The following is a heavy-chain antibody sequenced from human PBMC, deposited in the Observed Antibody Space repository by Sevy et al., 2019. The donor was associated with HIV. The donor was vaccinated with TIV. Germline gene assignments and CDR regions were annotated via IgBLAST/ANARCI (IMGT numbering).Heavy chain of an antibody. CDR3: AKGPMSSGWAYYYYSGMDV. CDR1: GFTFSSYC. D-gene: IGHD6-19*01. Sequence: GGSLRLSCAASGFTFSSYCMHWVRQAPGKGLEWVAVISYDGSNKYYADSVKGRFTISRDNSKNTLYLQMNSLRAEDKAEYYCAKGPMSSGWAYYYYSGMDVWGQGTTVTVSS. J-gene: IGHJ6*02. CDR2: ISYDGSNK. V-gene: IGHV3-30*18.